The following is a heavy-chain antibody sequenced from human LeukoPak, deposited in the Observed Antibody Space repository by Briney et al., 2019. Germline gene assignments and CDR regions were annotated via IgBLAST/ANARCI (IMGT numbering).Heavy chain of an antibody. V-gene: IGHV3-11*04. D-gene: IGHD5-24*01. CDR1: GFTFSDYY. J-gene: IGHJ4*02. CDR2: ISSSGSTI. CDR3: ARSSKMATIDFDY. Sequence: PGGSLRLSCAASGFTFSDYYMNWVRQAPGKGLEWVSYISSSGSTIYYADSVKGRFTISRDNAKNSLYLQMNSLRAEDTAVYYCARSSKMATIDFDYWGQGTLVTVSS.